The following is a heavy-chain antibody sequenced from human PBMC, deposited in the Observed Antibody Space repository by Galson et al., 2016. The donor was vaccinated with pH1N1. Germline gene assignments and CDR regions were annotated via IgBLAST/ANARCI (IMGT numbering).Heavy chain of an antibody. CDR3: AKKIQLEMGFYFDY. Sequence: SLRLSCAASEFAFSNTGMNWVRQAPGKGLEWISYISSDNSALYYADSVKGRFTISRDNAKNSLYLQMNSLRAEDTAVYYCAKKIQLEMGFYFDYWGQGTLVTVSS. V-gene: IGHV3-48*01. CDR1: EFAFSNTG. D-gene: IGHD1-1*01. CDR2: ISSDNSAL. J-gene: IGHJ4*02.